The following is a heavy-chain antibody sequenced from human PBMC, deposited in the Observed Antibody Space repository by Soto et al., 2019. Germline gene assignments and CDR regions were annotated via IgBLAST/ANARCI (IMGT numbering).Heavy chain of an antibody. CDR2: ISNRGDT. Sequence: SLRLACTASGFIVSDTYVNWVRQDPGKGLEWVSVISNRGDTHYADSVRGRFSLSRDISDNTLHLQMNNLRVEDTAVYYCAREPRYCRGGSCSITGDAYDIWGQGTMVTVSS. J-gene: IGHJ3*02. CDR3: AREPRYCRGGSCSITGDAYDI. CDR1: GFIVSDTY. D-gene: IGHD2-15*01. V-gene: IGHV3-66*01.